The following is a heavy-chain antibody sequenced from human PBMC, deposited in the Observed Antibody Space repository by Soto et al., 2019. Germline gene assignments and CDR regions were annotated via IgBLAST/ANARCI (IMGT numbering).Heavy chain of an antibody. CDR2: IFHSGST. CDR1: GCSIRNSNW. D-gene: IGHD1-26*01. J-gene: IGHJ4*02. Sequence: PXETLSLTCTVFGCSIRNSNWWTWVRQPPGKGLDWIGEIFHSGSTNYNSSLMGRVTISVDKANNQFSLKLGSVTAADTAVYYCAHRPIVGAAIWGQGTLVTVSS. V-gene: IGHV4-4*02. CDR3: AHRPIVGAAI.